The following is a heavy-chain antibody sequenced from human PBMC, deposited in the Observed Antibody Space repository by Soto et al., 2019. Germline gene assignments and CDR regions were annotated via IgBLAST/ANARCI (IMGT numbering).Heavy chain of an antibody. D-gene: IGHD3-16*01. V-gene: IGHV4-31*03. CDR1: GGSISSGGYY. Sequence: SETLSLTCTVSGGSISSGGYYWSWIRQHPGKGLEWIGYIYYSGSTYYNPSLKSRVTISVDTSKNQFSLKLSSVTAADTAVYYCARFLVRGSLDWFDPWGQGTLVTSPQ. CDR2: IYYSGST. J-gene: IGHJ5*02. CDR3: ARFLVRGSLDWFDP.